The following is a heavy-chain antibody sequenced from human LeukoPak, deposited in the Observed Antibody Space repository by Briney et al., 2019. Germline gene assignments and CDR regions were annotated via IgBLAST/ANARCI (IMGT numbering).Heavy chain of an antibody. J-gene: IGHJ3*02. CDR1: GGSISSYY. V-gene: IGHV4-59*01. CDR3: ARCLYSSGWETGAFDI. D-gene: IGHD6-19*01. CDR2: IYYSGST. Sequence: SETLSLTCTVSGGSISSYYWSWIRQPPGKGLEWTGYIYYSGSTNYNPSLKSRVTISVDTSKNQFSLKLSSVTAADTAVYYCARCLYSSGWETGAFDIWGQGTMVTVSS.